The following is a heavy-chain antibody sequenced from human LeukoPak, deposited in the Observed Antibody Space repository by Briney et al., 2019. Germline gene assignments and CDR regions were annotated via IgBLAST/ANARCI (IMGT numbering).Heavy chain of an antibody. D-gene: IGHD6-13*01. CDR3: ARGSRGNIAAAGHFDY. J-gene: IGHJ4*02. V-gene: IGHV3-21*01. CDR1: GFTFNSYS. Sequence: GGSLRLSCAASGFTFNSYSMNWVRQAPGKGLEWVSSISSCSIYIYYADSVKGRFTISRDNAKNSLYLQMNSLRAEDTAVYYCARGSRGNIAAAGHFDYWGQGTLVTVSS. CDR2: ISSCSIYI.